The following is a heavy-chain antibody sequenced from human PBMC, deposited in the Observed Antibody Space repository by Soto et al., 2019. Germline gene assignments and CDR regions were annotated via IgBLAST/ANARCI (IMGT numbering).Heavy chain of an antibody. Sequence: PSETLSLTCTFSVFSIISYYCSWIRQPPVKGLEWIGYIYYSWSTNYNPSLKSRVTISVDTSKNQFSLKLSSVTAADKAVYYCARDGMGSGYHGNFDIWCQGTMGTVSS. CDR2: IYYSWST. J-gene: IGHJ3*02. V-gene: IGHV4-59*01. D-gene: IGHD3-22*01. CDR3: ARDGMGSGYHGNFDI. CDR1: VFSIISYY.